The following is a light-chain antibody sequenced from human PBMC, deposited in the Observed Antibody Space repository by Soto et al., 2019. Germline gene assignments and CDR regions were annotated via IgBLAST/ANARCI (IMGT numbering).Light chain of an antibody. V-gene: IGLV1-51*01. Sequence: QSVLTQPPSVSAAPGQKVTISCSGSSSHIGNNYVSWYQQLPGTAPKLLIYDNNKRPSGIPDRFSGSKSGTSATLGITGLQTGDEADYDCGTWDSSLSAYVFGTGTKLTVL. CDR2: DNN. J-gene: IGLJ1*01. CDR3: GTWDSSLSAYV. CDR1: SSHIGNNY.